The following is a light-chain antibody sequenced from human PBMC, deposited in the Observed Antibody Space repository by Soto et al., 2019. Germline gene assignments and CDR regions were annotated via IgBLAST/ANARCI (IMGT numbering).Light chain of an antibody. V-gene: IGKV1-9*01. Sequence: DIPLTQSPSFLSASVGDRVTITCRASQSISSYLAWYQQRPGEPPELLIYGASTLRPGVASRFSGSGSGTEITLTISSLQPEDFATYFCQQLNSFPPSFTFGPGTTVDIK. CDR1: QSISSY. CDR3: QQLNSFPPSFT. J-gene: IGKJ3*01. CDR2: GAS.